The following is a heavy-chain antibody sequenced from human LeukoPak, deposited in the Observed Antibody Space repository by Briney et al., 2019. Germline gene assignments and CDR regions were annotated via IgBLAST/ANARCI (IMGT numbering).Heavy chain of an antibody. CDR2: ISAYNGNT. D-gene: IGHD3-22*01. CDR1: GYTFTSYG. V-gene: IGHV1-18*01. CDR3: ARDRPYYYDSSGYYLLDAFDI. Sequence: ASVKVSCKASGYTFTSYGISWVRQAPGQGLEWMGRISAYNGNTNYAQKLQGRVTMTTDTSTSTAYMELRSLRSDDTAVYYCARDRPYYYDSSGYYLLDAFDIWGQGTMVTVSS. J-gene: IGHJ3*02.